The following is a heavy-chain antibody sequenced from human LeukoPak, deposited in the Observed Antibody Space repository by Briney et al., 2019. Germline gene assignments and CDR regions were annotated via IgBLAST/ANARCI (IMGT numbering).Heavy chain of an antibody. V-gene: IGHV1-24*01. CDR1: GYTLTELS. CDR3: AKDYYYGSGSYFDY. D-gene: IGHD3-10*01. CDR2: FDPEDGET. J-gene: IGHJ4*02. Sequence: ASVKVSCKVSGYTLTELSMHWVRQAPGKGLEWMGGFDPEDGETIYAQKFQGRVTMTEDTSTDTAYMELSSLRAEDTAVYYCAKDYYYGSGSYFDYWGQGTLVTVSS.